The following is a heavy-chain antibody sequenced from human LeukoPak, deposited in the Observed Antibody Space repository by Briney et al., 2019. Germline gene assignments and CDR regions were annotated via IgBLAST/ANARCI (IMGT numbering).Heavy chain of an antibody. D-gene: IGHD3-9*01. CDR2: ISSSSSTI. J-gene: IGHJ4*02. V-gene: IGHV3-48*02. CDR3: ARDTGGKILTGYLNPYFDY. CDR1: GFTFSSYA. Sequence: GGSLRLSCAASGFTFSSYAMSWVRQAPGKGLEWVSYISSSSSTIYYADSVEGRFTISRDNAKNSLYLQMNSLRDEDTAVYYCARDTGGKILTGYLNPYFDYWGQGTLVTVSS.